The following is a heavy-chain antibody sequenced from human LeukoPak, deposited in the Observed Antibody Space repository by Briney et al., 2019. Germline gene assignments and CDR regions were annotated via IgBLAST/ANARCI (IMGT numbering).Heavy chain of an antibody. D-gene: IGHD3-9*01. V-gene: IGHV3-30*02. Sequence: GGSLRLSCAGSGFSFSSYGMHWVRQAPGKGLEWMAFIRSDGSNKYYADSVKGRFTISRDDSKNTLYLQMNSLRAEDTAVYYCAKGVLRYFDWAYFDYWGQGTLVTVSS. CDR3: AKGVLRYFDWAYFDY. J-gene: IGHJ4*02. CDR1: GFSFSSYG. CDR2: IRSDGSNK.